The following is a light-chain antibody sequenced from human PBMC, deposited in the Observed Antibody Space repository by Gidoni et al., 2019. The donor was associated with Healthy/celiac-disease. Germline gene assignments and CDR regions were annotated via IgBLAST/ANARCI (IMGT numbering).Light chain of an antibody. Sequence: SYALTQPPSVSVSPGQTASLTCSGDKLGDKFACWYQQNPGQSPVLVIYQESKRTSGIPERFSGSNTGNTATLTISGTEAMDEADYYCQAWDSSTGVFGGGTKLTVL. CDR2: QES. V-gene: IGLV3-1*01. CDR3: QAWDSSTGV. CDR1: KLGDKF. J-gene: IGLJ2*01.